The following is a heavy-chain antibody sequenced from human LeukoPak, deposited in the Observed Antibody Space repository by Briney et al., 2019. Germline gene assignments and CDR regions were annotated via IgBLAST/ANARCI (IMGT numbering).Heavy chain of an antibody. Sequence: GGSLRLSCAASGSTLNNAWMSWVRQAPGKGLEWVAVISYDGSNKYFADSVKGRFTISRDNSKNTLYLQMNSLRAEDTAVYYCAKDSGIAVAGTLRAFDIWGQGTMVTVSS. CDR2: ISYDGSNK. CDR3: AKDSGIAVAGTLRAFDI. V-gene: IGHV3-30*18. J-gene: IGHJ3*02. CDR1: GSTLNNAW. D-gene: IGHD6-19*01.